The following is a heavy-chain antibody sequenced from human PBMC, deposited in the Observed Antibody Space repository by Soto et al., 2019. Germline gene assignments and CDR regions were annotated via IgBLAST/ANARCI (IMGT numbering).Heavy chain of an antibody. CDR3: AKKVTIYAVDPADY. CDR2: MSGSGDDS. J-gene: IGHJ4*02. D-gene: IGHD3-3*01. CDR1: GFTFSNYG. V-gene: IGHV3-23*01. Sequence: QTGGSLRLSCAASGFTFSNYGKSWVRQARGKGLEWVSVMSGSGDDSYYADSVKGRFTISRDNSKNMLYLQMNSLRAEDTAVYFCAKKVTIYAVDPADYWGQGTQVTVSS.